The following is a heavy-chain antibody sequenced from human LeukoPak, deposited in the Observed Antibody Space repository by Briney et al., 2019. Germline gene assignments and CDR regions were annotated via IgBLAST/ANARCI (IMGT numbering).Heavy chain of an antibody. CDR2: INHSGST. V-gene: IGHV4-34*01. J-gene: IGHJ6*04. CDR1: GGSFSGYY. D-gene: IGHD5-24*01. CDR3: ARVGYNYGV. Sequence: AETLSLTCAVYGGSFSGYYWSWIRQPPGKGLEWIGEINHSGSTNYNPSLKSRVTISVDTSKYQFSLKLSTVTAADTAVYYCARVGYNYGVWGKGTTVTVSS.